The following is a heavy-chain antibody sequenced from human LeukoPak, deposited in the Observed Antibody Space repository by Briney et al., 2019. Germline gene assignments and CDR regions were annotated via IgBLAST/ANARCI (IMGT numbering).Heavy chain of an antibody. J-gene: IGHJ2*01. Sequence: SETLSLTCTVSGGSISSGVYYWSWIRQRPGKGLEWIGYIYYSGSTYYNPSLKSRVTISVDTSKNQFSLKLSSVTAADTAVYYCARDRYTVVSWYFDLWGRGTLVTVSS. D-gene: IGHD4-23*01. CDR3: ARDRYTVVSWYFDL. V-gene: IGHV4-31*03. CDR2: IYYSGST. CDR1: GGSISSGVYY.